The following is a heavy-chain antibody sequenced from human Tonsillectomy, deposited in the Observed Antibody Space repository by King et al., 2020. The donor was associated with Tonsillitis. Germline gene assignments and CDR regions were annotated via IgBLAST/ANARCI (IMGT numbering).Heavy chain of an antibody. CDR1: GGSISSYY. CDR3: ARGYYFSSGSLYYYYGMDV. D-gene: IGHD3-10*01. Sequence: VQLQESGSGLVKPSETLSLTCTVSGGSISSYYWSWIRQPPGKGLDWIGYIFYSGSTNYNPSHKSRVTISLDTSKNQFSLKLSSVTAADTAVYYCARGYYFSSGSLYYYYGMDVWGQGTTVTVSS. V-gene: IGHV4-59*01. J-gene: IGHJ6*02. CDR2: IFYSGST.